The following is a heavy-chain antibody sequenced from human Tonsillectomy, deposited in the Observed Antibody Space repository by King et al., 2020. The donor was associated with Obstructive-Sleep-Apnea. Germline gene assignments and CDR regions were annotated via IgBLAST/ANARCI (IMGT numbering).Heavy chain of an antibody. CDR2: IRYDGSNQ. J-gene: IGHJ6*02. Sequence: VQLVESGGGVVQPGRSLRLSCAASGFTFINYGVHWVRQAPGKGLGWVAFIRYDGSNQYYADSVKGRFTISRDNSKNTLYLQMNSLRAEDTAVYYCAKAGDIVVVPAAMMLPYYYYGMDVWGQGTTVTVSS. CDR3: AKAGDIVVVPAAMMLPYYYYGMDV. V-gene: IGHV3-30*02. CDR1: GFTFINYG. D-gene: IGHD2-2*01.